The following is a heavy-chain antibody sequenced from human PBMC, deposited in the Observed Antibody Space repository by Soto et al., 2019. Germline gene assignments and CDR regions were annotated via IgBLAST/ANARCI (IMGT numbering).Heavy chain of an antibody. CDR3: AKGGQAPGPYSSSWYGDYYYGMDV. V-gene: IGHV3-23*01. Sequence: GGSLRLSCAASGFTFSSYAMSWVRQAPGKGLEWVSAISGSGGSTYYADSVKGRFTISRDNSKNTLYLQMNSLRAEDTAVYYCAKGGQAPGPYSSSWYGDYYYGMDVWGQGTTVTVSS. CDR2: ISGSGGST. J-gene: IGHJ6*02. CDR1: GFTFSSYA. D-gene: IGHD6-13*01.